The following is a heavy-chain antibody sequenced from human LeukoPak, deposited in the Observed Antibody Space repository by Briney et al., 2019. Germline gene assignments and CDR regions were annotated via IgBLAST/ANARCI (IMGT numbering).Heavy chain of an antibody. D-gene: IGHD6-19*01. CDR1: EYTFTTYW. Sequence: GESLKISCKGSEYTFTTYWIGWVRQMPGKGLEWMGIIYPGDSDTRYSPSFQGQVTLSADKSISPAYLQWSSLKASDTAMYYCASSSYSSGWYGEVDYWGQGTLVTVSS. V-gene: IGHV5-51*01. CDR3: ASSSYSSGWYGEVDY. J-gene: IGHJ4*02. CDR2: IYPGDSDT.